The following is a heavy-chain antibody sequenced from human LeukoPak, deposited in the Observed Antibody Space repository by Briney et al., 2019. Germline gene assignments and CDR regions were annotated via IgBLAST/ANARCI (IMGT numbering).Heavy chain of an antibody. CDR2: IWYDGSKT. CDR1: GFTFSCCG. Sequence: PGGSLRLSCAASGFTFSCCGMHWVRQAPGKGLEWVAVIWYDGSKTYYVDSAKGRFTISRDNSQNMLFLQMNTLRAEDTAVYYCARYGDNGFDYWGQGTLVTASS. J-gene: IGHJ5*01. CDR3: ARYGDNGFDY. D-gene: IGHD4-17*01. V-gene: IGHV3-33*02.